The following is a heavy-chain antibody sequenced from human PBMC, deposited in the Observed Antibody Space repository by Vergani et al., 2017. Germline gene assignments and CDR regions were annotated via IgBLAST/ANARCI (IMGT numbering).Heavy chain of an antibody. D-gene: IGHD3-22*01. Sequence: EVQLVESGGGLVKPGGSLRLSCAASGFTFSNAWMSWVRQAPGKGLEWMGIIHPADSDTRYSPSFQGQVTISVDKSISTAYLQRSSLRASDSAMYYCARLYGRDSSGSKYFDYWGQGTLVTVSS. J-gene: IGHJ4*02. V-gene: IGHV5-51*01. CDR1: GFTFSNAW. CDR2: IHPADSDT. CDR3: ARLYGRDSSGSKYFDY.